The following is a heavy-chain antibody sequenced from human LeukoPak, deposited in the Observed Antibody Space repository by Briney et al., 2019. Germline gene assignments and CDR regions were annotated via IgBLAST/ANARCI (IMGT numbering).Heavy chain of an antibody. Sequence: SETLSLTCAAYGGSFSGYYWSWIRQPPGKGLEWIGEINHSGSTNYNPSLKSRVTISLETSKNQFSLKMSSVTAADTAVYYCARGNRYYYGSGSKRMDGMDVWGQGTTVTVSS. J-gene: IGHJ6*02. D-gene: IGHD3-10*01. CDR1: GGSFSGYY. CDR3: ARGNRYYYGSGSKRMDGMDV. CDR2: INHSGST. V-gene: IGHV4-34*01.